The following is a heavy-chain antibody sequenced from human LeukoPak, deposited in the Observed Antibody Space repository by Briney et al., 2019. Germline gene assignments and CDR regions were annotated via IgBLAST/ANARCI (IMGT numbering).Heavy chain of an antibody. CDR3: ARDRCYSDY. J-gene: IGHJ4*02. CDR2: NSAYNSNT. D-gene: IGHD4-17*01. V-gene: IGHV1-18*01. CDR1: GYTFTSYG. Sequence: ASVTLSRTSAGYTFTSYGFSWVWLPPGPGHGWMGWNSAYNSNTNYAQKLQGRVTMTTDTSKSTAYMELRSPGSDDTAVYDCARDRCYSDYGGQGTLIAVSS.